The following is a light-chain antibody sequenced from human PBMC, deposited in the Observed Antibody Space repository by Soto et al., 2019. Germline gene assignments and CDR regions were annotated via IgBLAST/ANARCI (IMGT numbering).Light chain of an antibody. J-gene: IGKJ2*01. CDR1: QSISSY. CDR2: AAS. Sequence: IQMTQSPPSLSASVGDRVTITCRASQSISSYLNWYQQKPGKAPKLLIYAASSLQSGVPSRFRVSGCGRCFSLTFNSLQPEDFATYYCQQTYSTHLTVGQGTKVDIK. CDR3: QQTYSTHLT. V-gene: IGKV1-39*01.